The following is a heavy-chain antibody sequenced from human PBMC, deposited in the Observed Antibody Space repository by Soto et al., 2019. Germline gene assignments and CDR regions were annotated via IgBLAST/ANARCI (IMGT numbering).Heavy chain of an antibody. D-gene: IGHD4-17*01. CDR2: IYYSGST. CDR3: ARALVTTTSLGAFDI. CDR1: GGSISSSSYY. Sequence: PSETLSLTCTVSGGSISSSSYYWGWIRQPPGKGLEWIGSIYYSGSTYYNPSLKSRVTISVDTSKNQFSLKLSSVTAADTAVYYCARALVTTTSLGAFDIWGQGTMVTVSS. J-gene: IGHJ3*02. V-gene: IGHV4-39*01.